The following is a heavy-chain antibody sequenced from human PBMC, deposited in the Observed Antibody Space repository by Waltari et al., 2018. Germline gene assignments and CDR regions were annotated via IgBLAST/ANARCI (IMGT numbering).Heavy chain of an antibody. CDR1: GGSFSGYY. CDR3: ARGGGDGLYYYYGMDV. V-gene: IGHV4-34*01. CDR2: INHSGST. J-gene: IGHJ6*02. D-gene: IGHD2-21*02. Sequence: QVQLQQWGAGLLKPSETLSLTCAVYGGSFSGYYWSWIRQPPGKGLEWIGEINHSGSTNYNPSLKSRVTISVDTSKNQFSLKLSSGTAADTAVYYCARGGGDGLYYYYGMDVWGQGTTVTVSS.